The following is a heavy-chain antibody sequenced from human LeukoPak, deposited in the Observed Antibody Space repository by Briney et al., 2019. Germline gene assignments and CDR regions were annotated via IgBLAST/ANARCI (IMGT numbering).Heavy chain of an antibody. CDR2: INPNSGGT. V-gene: IGHV1-2*04. Sequence: ASVKVSRKASGYTFTGYYMHWVRQAPGQGLEWMGWINPNSGGTNYAQKFQGWVTMTRDTSISTAYMELSRLRSDDTAVYYCARVHGGDTNWFDPWGQGTLVTVSS. D-gene: IGHD2-21*02. J-gene: IGHJ5*02. CDR3: ARVHGGDTNWFDP. CDR1: GYTFTGYY.